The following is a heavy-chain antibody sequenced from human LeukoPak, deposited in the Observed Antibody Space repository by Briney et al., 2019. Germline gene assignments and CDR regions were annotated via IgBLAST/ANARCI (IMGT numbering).Heavy chain of an antibody. V-gene: IGHV4-4*02. CDR2: IYHSGST. Sequence: SGTLSLTCAVSGGSISSSNWWSWVRQPPGKGLEWIGEIYHSGSTNYNPSLKSRVTISVDKSKNQFSLKLSSVTAADTAVYYCARGASTSWPDEMYNWFDPWGQGTLVTVSS. D-gene: IGHD2-2*01. CDR1: GGSISSSNW. J-gene: IGHJ5*02. CDR3: ARGASTSWPDEMYNWFDP.